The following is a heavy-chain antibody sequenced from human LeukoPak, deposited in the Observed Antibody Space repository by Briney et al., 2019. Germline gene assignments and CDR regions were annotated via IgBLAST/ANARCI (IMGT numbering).Heavy chain of an antibody. J-gene: IGHJ3*02. Sequence: PSETLSLTCAVYGGSFSGYYWSWIRQPPGKGLEWIGEINHSGSTNYNPSLKSRVTISVDTSKNQFSLKLSSVTAADTAVYYCARKRRDIVVVPALRRGAFDIWGQGTMVTVS. CDR1: GGSFSGYY. D-gene: IGHD2-2*01. CDR3: ARKRRDIVVVPALRRGAFDI. V-gene: IGHV4-34*01. CDR2: INHSGST.